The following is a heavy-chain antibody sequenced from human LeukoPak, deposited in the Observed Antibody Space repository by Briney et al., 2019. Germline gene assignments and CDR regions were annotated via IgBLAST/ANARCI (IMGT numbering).Heavy chain of an antibody. J-gene: IGHJ4*02. CDR2: INSNSGGT. V-gene: IGHV1-2*02. Sequence: GASVKVSCKASGYTFSGNYMNWVRQAPGQGLEWMGWINSNSGGTNYAQKFQGRVTMTRDTSISTAYMELTGLRSDDTAVYYCARADIVGATPDFDYWGQGTLVTVSS. D-gene: IGHD1-26*01. CDR1: GYTFSGNY. CDR3: ARADIVGATPDFDY.